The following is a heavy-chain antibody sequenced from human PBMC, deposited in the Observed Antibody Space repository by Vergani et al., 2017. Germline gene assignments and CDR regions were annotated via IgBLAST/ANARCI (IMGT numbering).Heavy chain of an antibody. CDR3: ARGVFPMAARPTHFDY. V-gene: IGHV4-38-2*01. D-gene: IGHD6-6*01. J-gene: IGHJ4*02. Sequence: QVQLQESGPGLVKPSETLSLTCAVSGYSISSGYYWGWIRQPPGKGLEWIGSIYHSGSTYYNPSLKSRVTILVDTSKNQFSLKLSSVTAADTAVYYCARGVFPMAARPTHFDYWGQGTLVTVSS. CDR1: GYSISSGYY. CDR2: IYHSGST.